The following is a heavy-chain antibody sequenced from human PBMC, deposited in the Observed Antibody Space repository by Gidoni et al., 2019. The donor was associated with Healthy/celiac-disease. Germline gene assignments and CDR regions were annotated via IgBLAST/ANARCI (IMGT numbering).Heavy chain of an antibody. D-gene: IGHD3-16*02. Sequence: EVQLVESGGVVVQPGGSLRLSCAASGFPFDDYTIHWVRQAPGKGLEWVSLISWDGGITYYADSVKGRFTISRDNSKNSLYLQMNSLRTEDTALYYCAKDGCLGELSSCYFDYWGQGTLVTVSS. CDR1: GFPFDDYT. V-gene: IGHV3-43*01. J-gene: IGHJ4*02. CDR3: AKDGCLGELSSCYFDY. CDR2: ISWDGGIT.